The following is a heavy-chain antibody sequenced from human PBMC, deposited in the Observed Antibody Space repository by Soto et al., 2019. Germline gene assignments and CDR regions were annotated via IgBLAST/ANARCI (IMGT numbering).Heavy chain of an antibody. D-gene: IGHD6-13*01. Sequence: EVQLVESGGGLVQPGGSLRLSCAASGFTFSSYSMNWVRQAPGKGLEWVSYISSSSSTIYYADSVKGRFTISRDNAKNALYLQMNSLRAEDTAVYYCARHPEPIAEIGWFAPWGQGTLVTVSS. CDR2: ISSSSSTI. CDR3: ARHPEPIAEIGWFAP. J-gene: IGHJ5*02. V-gene: IGHV3-48*01. CDR1: GFTFSSYS.